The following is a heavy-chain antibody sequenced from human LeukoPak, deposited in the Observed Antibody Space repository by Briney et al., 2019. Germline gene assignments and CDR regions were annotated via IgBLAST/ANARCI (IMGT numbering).Heavy chain of an antibody. J-gene: IGHJ6*03. CDR3: AREVKYSSSWGMYYYYYMDV. CDR2: IKQDGSEK. Sequence: GGSLRLSCAASGLTFSSYWMTWVRQAPGKGLEWVANIKQDGSEKYYVDSVKGRFTISRDNAENSLYLQMNSLRAEDTAVYYCAREVKYSSSWGMYYYYYMDVWGKGTTVTVSS. CDR1: GLTFSSYW. D-gene: IGHD6-6*01. V-gene: IGHV3-7*01.